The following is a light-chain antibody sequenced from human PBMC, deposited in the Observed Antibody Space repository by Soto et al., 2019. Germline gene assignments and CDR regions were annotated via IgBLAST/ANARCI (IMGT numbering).Light chain of an antibody. CDR2: DAS. J-gene: IGKJ5*01. V-gene: IGKV3-11*01. CDR3: QQRSSWIT. CDR1: HSVSTY. Sequence: LLTQSPATLALSPGDRATLSCMASHSVSTYLAWYQQKPGQAPRLLIYDASNRATGIPARFSGSGSATDFTLTISSLEPEDFAVYYCQQRSSWITFGQGTRLEIK.